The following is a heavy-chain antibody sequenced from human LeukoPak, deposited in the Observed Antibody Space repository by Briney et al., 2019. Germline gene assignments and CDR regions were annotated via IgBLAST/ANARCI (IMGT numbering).Heavy chain of an antibody. CDR3: ASREKDYFDY. CDR1: GFTFDDYA. D-gene: IGHD3-10*01. J-gene: IGHJ4*02. Sequence: GGSLRLSCAASGFTFDDYAMHWVRQAPGKGLEWVSGISWNSGSIGYADSVKGRFTISRDNAKNSLYLQMNSLRAEDTALYYCASREKDYFDYWGRGTLVTVSS. CDR2: ISWNSGSI. V-gene: IGHV3-9*01.